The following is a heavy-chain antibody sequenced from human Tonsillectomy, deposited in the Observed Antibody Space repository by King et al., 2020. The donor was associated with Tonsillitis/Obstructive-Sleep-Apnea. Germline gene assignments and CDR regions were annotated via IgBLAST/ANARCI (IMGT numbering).Heavy chain of an antibody. V-gene: IGHV3-48*02. CDR1: GFIFSNYS. J-gene: IGHJ3*01. Sequence: VQLVESGGGLVQPGGSLRLSCAASGFIFSNYSMNWVRQAPGRGLEWVSYISSSSSIIYYADSVKGRVTISRDNAKNSLHLQMNSLRDEDTAVYYCAGGAFDVWGQGTMVTVS. D-gene: IGHD1-26*01. CDR3: AGGAFDV. CDR2: ISSSSSII.